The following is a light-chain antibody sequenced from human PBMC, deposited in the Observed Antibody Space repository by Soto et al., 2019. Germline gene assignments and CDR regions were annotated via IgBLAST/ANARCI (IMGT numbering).Light chain of an antibody. CDR3: QQYNSYPLT. Sequence: DIQMTQSPSTLSASVGDRVTITCRASQSISSWLAWFQQKPGKAPKLLIYDASNLESGVPSRFSGSESGTEFTLTINSLQPDDFATYYCQQYNSYPLTFGGGTKV. V-gene: IGKV1-5*01. CDR1: QSISSW. J-gene: IGKJ4*01. CDR2: DAS.